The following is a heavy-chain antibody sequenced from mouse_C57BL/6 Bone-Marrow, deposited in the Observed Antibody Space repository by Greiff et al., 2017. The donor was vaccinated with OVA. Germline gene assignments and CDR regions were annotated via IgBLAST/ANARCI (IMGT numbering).Heavy chain of an antibody. CDR3: ARVGYYGSLAY. CDR1: GFTFSSYA. J-gene: IGHJ3*01. Sequence: EVQLVESGGGLVKPGGSLKLSCAASGFTFSSYAMSWVRQTPEKRLEWVATISDGGSYTYYPDNVKGRFTISRDNAKNNLYLQMSHLKSEDTAMDYCARVGYYGSLAYWGQGTLVTVSA. CDR2: ISDGGSYT. V-gene: IGHV5-4*01. D-gene: IGHD1-1*01.